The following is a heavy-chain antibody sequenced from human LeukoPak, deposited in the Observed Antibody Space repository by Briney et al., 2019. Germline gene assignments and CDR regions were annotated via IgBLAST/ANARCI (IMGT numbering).Heavy chain of an antibody. Sequence: GGSLRLSCAASGFTFSSYAMHWVRQAPGKGLEWVAVISYDGSNKYYADSVKGRFTISRDNSKNTLYLQMNSLRAEDTAVYYCSRYCSSTSCYYYYCYYGMDVWGQGTTVTVSS. CDR2: ISYDGSNK. V-gene: IGHV3-30-3*01. CDR3: SRYCSSTSCYYYYCYYGMDV. D-gene: IGHD2-2*01. CDR1: GFTFSSYA. J-gene: IGHJ6*02.